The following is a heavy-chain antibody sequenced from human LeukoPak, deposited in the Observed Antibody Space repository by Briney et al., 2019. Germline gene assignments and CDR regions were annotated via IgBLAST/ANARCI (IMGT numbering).Heavy chain of an antibody. CDR1: GYTFTSYG. Sequence: ASVKVSCKASGYTFTSYGISWVRQAPGQGLECMGWISAYNGNTNYVQKLQGRVTMTTDTSTSTAYMELRSLRSDDTAVYYCARSRYGSGSYYNPYYYYGMDVWGQGTTVTVSS. CDR3: ARSRYGSGSYYNPYYYYGMDV. J-gene: IGHJ6*02. CDR2: ISAYNGNT. V-gene: IGHV1-18*01. D-gene: IGHD3-10*01.